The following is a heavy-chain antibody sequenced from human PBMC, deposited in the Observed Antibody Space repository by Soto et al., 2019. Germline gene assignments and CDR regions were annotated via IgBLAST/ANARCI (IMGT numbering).Heavy chain of an antibody. V-gene: IGHV4-59*08. CDR3: ARGSSIAGLYYGMDV. D-gene: IGHD6-6*01. J-gene: IGHJ6*02. CDR2: IYHSGSS. CDR1: GGSISSYY. Sequence: PSETLSLXCTVSGGSISSYYWSWIRQPPGKGLEWIGYIYHSGSSNYNPSLKSRVTILLDTSKNQLSLRLSSVTAADTAVYYCARGSSIAGLYYGMDVWGQGTTVTVSS.